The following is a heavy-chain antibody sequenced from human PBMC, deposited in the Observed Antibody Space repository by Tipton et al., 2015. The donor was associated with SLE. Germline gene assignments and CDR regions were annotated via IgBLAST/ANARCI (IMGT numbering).Heavy chain of an antibody. CDR1: GFTFSSYA. Sequence: SLRLSCSASGFTFSSYAMHWVRQAPGKGLEYVSAISSNGGSTYYADSVKGRFTISRDNSKNTLYLQMSSLRAEDTAVYYCAKLPRVGYLDAFDIWGQGTTVTVSS. J-gene: IGHJ3*02. V-gene: IGHV3-64D*09. CDR2: ISSNGGST. CDR3: AKLPRVGYLDAFDI. D-gene: IGHD1-1*01.